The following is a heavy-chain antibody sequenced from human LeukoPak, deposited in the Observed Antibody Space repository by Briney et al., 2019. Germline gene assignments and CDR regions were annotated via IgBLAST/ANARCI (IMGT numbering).Heavy chain of an antibody. CDR3: ARDGYCSGGSCYPYS. CDR1: GFTFSSYY. V-gene: IGHV3-21*01. Sequence: MAGGSLRLSCAASGFTFSSYYMNWVRQAPGKGLEWVSSISSSSSYIYYADSVKGRFTISRDNAKNSLYLQMNSLRAEDTAVYCCARDGYCSGGSCYPYSWGQGTLVTVSS. D-gene: IGHD2-15*01. J-gene: IGHJ5*02. CDR2: ISSSSSYI.